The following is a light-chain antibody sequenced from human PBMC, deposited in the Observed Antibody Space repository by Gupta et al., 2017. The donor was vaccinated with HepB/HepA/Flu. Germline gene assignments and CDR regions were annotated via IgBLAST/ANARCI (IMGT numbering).Light chain of an antibody. V-gene: IGKV3D-15*01. CDR3: HQYNNWPPWT. CDR1: QSVGTN. J-gene: IGKJ1*01. CDR2: GAS. Sequence: TVMTQSPATLSSSPGERATLSCRASQSVGTNLAWYQQKPGQAPRLLIHGASTRATGIPARFSGSGSGTDFTLTISSLQSEDFAVYYCHQYNNWPPWTVGQGTKVESK.